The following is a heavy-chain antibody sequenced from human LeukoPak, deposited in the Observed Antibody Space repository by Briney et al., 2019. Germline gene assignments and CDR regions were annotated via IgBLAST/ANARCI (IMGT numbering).Heavy chain of an antibody. CDR3: ARVTRAGSYPLYY. Sequence: VASVKVSCTASGYTFTSYDINWVRQATGQELEWMGWMNPNSGNTGYAQKFQGRVTMTRNTSISTAYMELSSLRSEDTAVYYCARVTRAGSYPLYYWGQGTLVTVSS. V-gene: IGHV1-8*01. CDR2: MNPNSGNT. J-gene: IGHJ4*02. D-gene: IGHD1-26*01. CDR1: GYTFTSYD.